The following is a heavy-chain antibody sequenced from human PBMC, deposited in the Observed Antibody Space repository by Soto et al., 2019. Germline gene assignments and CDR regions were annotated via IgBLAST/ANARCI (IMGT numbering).Heavy chain of an antibody. V-gene: IGHV1-18*01. CDR2: ISGYNGDT. D-gene: IGHD2-8*01. Sequence: ASVKVSCKASCYTFTRYCISWVRQAPGQHLEWMGWISGYNGDTNYAREFQGRVSMTIDTSTTTAYMELRSLTSDDTAVYYCAKNGQPPYSSYGMDVWGQGTNVTVSS. CDR1: CYTFTRYC. J-gene: IGHJ6*02. CDR3: AKNGQPPYSSYGMDV.